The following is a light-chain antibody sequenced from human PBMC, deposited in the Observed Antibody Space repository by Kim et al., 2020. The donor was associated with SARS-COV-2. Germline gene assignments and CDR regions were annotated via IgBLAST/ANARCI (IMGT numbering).Light chain of an antibody. CDR3: NSRDSSGNHLV. J-gene: IGLJ2*01. CDR2: GKN. V-gene: IGLV3-19*01. CDR1: SLRSYY. Sequence: LGQTVRITCQGASLRSYYASWYQQKPGQAPVLVIYGKNNRPSGIPDRFSGSSSGNTASLTITGAQAEDEADYYCNSRDSSGNHLVFGGGTQLTVL.